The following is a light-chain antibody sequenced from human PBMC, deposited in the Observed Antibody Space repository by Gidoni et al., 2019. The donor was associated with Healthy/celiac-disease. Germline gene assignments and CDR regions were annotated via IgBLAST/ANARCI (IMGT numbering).Light chain of an antibody. J-gene: IGKJ4*01. CDR1: QSVSSSY. Sequence: IVLTQSPGTLSLSPGERATLTCRASQSVSSSYLAWYQQKPGQAPRLLIYGASSRATGLPDRFSGSGSGTDFTLTISRLEPEDFAVYYCQQYGSSSLTFGGGTKVEIK. CDR3: QQYGSSSLT. V-gene: IGKV3-20*01. CDR2: GAS.